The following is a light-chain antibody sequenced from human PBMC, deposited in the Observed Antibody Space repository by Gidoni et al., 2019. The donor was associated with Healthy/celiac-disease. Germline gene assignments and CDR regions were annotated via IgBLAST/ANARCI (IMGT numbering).Light chain of an antibody. CDR2: GAP. V-gene: IGKV3-15*01. Sequence: EIVMTQSPATLPVSPGERATLSCRASQSVSSNLAWYQQKPGQAPRLLIYGAPTRATGIPARFSGSGSGTEFTLTISSLQSEDFAVYYCQQYNNWPPYTFGQGTKLEIK. CDR3: QQYNNWPPYT. CDR1: QSVSSN. J-gene: IGKJ2*01.